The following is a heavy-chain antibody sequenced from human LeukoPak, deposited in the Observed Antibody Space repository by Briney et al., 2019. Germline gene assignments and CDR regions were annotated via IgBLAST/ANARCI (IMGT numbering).Heavy chain of an antibody. CDR1: GFTFSSYS. V-gene: IGHV3-21*01. CDR3: ARVGIRFLEQYYFDY. D-gene: IGHD3-3*01. CDR2: ISTSSSYI. Sequence: PGGSLRLSCAASGFTFSSYSMNRVRQAPGKGLEWLSYISTSSSYIYYADSVKGRFTVSRDNAMNSLFLQMNSLIAEDTAVYYCARVGIRFLEQYYFDYWGQGTLVTVSS. J-gene: IGHJ4*02.